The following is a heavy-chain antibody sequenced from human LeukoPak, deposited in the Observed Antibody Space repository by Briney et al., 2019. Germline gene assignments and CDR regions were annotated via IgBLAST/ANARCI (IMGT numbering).Heavy chain of an antibody. V-gene: IGHV3-7*01. CDR1: GFTFNNYW. CDR3: AGIGYSSSSFDY. CDR2: IKQDGSIK. J-gene: IGHJ4*02. Sequence: GGSLRLSCAASGFTFNNYWMSWVRQAPGKGLEWVANIKQDGSIKYYVDSVKGRITISRDNAKKSVYLQMNSLRAEDTAVYYCAGIGYSSSSFDYWGQGNLVTVSS. D-gene: IGHD6-6*01.